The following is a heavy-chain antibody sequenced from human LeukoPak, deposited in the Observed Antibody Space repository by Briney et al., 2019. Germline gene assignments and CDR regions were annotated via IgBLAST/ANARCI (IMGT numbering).Heavy chain of an antibody. V-gene: IGHV3-15*01. D-gene: IGHD4-17*01. CDR1: GFNFKPAW. Sequence: GSLRLSCTTSGFNFKPAWLSWVRQAPGKGLEWVGRIRSKTSGETTEYGASVKGRFIISRDDSKDMVFLQMNSLKTEDTAVYYCVTDVAGVGYGELDYWGQGTLVTVSP. CDR3: VTDVAGVGYGELDY. J-gene: IGHJ4*02. CDR2: IRSKTSGETT.